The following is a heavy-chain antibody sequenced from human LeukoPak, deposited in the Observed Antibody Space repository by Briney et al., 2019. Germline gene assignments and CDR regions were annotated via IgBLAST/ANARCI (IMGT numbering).Heavy chain of an antibody. CDR3: ARDHNPYGDAFDI. J-gene: IGHJ3*02. V-gene: IGHV4-31*03. CDR1: GGSISSGGYY. Sequence: PSQTPSLTCTVSGGSISSGGYYWSWIRQHPGKDLEWIGYIYYSGSTYYNPSLKSRVTISVDTSKNQFSLKLSSVTAADTAVYYCARDHNPYGDAFDIWGQGTMVTVSS. D-gene: IGHD1-14*01. CDR2: IYYSGST.